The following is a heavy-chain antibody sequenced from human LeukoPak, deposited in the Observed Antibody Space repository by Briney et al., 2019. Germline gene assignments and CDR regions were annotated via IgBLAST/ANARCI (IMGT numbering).Heavy chain of an antibody. D-gene: IGHD3-10*01. Sequence: ASVKVSCKASGYTFTSYYMHWVRQAPGQGLEWMGIINPSGGSTSYAQKFQGRVTMTRDTSTSTVYMELSSLRAEDTAVYYCAHPYYYGSGSYWDWLATTIFDYWGQGTLVTVSS. CDR2: INPSGGST. J-gene: IGHJ4*02. V-gene: IGHV1-46*01. CDR1: GYTFTSYY. CDR3: AHPYYYGSGSYWDWLATTIFDY.